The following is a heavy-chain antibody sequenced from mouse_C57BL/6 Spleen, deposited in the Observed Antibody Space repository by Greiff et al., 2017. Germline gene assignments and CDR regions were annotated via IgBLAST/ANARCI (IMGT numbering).Heavy chain of an antibody. CDR3: AREDWDDWYFDV. CDR1: GFTFSDYG. D-gene: IGHD4-1*01. CDR2: ISRGSSTN. V-gene: IGHV5-17*01. J-gene: IGHJ1*03. Sequence: EVQLMESGGGLVKPGASLKLSCAASGFTFSDYGMHWVRQAPGKGLEWVAYISRGSSTNYYSDTVKGRFTITRDNAKNTLYLQMSSLRSEDTAMYYCAREDWDDWYFDVWGTGTTVTVSS.